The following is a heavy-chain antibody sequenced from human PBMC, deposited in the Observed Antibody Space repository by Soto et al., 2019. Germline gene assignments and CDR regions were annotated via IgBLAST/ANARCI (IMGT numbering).Heavy chain of an antibody. J-gene: IGHJ4*02. V-gene: IGHV4-59*01. Sequence: PSETLSLTCTVSGDSMRSEYWSWIRQPPGKGLELIGHVYYSGSTNYNPSLKSRVTISIDRSKNQFSLKLTSVTAADTAVYYCARATDLYYFDNWGQGTLVTVSS. CDR3: ARATDLYYFDN. D-gene: IGHD1-1*01. CDR1: GDSMRSEY. CDR2: VYYSGST.